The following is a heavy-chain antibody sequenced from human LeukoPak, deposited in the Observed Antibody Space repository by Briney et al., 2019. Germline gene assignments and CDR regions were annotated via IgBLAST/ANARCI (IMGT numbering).Heavy chain of an antibody. Sequence: GGSLRLSCAASGFTVSSNYMSWVRQAPGKGLEWGSVIYSGGSTYYADSVKGRFTISRDNSMNTLYLQMNSLRAKDTAVYYCAKVGYGDYYFDYWGQGTLVTVSS. CDR3: AKVGYGDYYFDY. J-gene: IGHJ4*02. D-gene: IGHD4-17*01. CDR1: GFTVSSNY. V-gene: IGHV3-66*02. CDR2: IYSGGST.